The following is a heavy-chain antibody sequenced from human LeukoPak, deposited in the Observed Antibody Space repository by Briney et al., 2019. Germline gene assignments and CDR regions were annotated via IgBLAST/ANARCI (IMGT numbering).Heavy chain of an antibody. CDR3: ARAGDGYNYYYYMDV. D-gene: IGHD5-24*01. V-gene: IGHV3-11*04. CDR1: GFTFSDYY. J-gene: IGHJ6*03. CDR2: ISSSGSTI. Sequence: GGSLRLSCAASGFTFSDYYMTWIRQAPGKGLEWISYISSSGSTIYYADSVKGRFTISRDNAKNSLYLQMNSLRAEDTAVYYCARAGDGYNYYYYMDVWGKGTTVTVSS.